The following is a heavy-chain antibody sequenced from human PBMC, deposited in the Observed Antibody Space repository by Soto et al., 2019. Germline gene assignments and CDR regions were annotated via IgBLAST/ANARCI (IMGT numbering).Heavy chain of an antibody. Sequence: QVQLQESGPGLVKPSETLSLTCTVSGGSISSYYWSWIRPPPGKGLEWIGYIYYSGSTNYNPSLKSRVTISVDTSKNQFALKLSYVTAADTAVYYCARVSVGAIVYFDYWGQGTLVTVSS. CDR3: ARVSVGAIVYFDY. CDR2: IYYSGST. J-gene: IGHJ4*02. D-gene: IGHD1-26*01. CDR1: GGSISSYY. V-gene: IGHV4-59*01.